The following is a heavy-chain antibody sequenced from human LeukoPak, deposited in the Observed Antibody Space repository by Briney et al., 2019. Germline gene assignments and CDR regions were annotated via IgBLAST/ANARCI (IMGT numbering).Heavy chain of an antibody. J-gene: IGHJ6*04. Sequence: GRSLRLSCAASGFTFSSYAMHWVRQAPGKGLEWVAVIWYDGSNKYYADSVKGRFTISRDNSKNTLYLQMNSLRAEDTAVYYCARDPGQLDYYYGMDVWGKGTTVTVSS. D-gene: IGHD5-18*01. CDR2: IWYDGSNK. CDR1: GFTFSSYA. CDR3: ARDPGQLDYYYGMDV. V-gene: IGHV3-33*08.